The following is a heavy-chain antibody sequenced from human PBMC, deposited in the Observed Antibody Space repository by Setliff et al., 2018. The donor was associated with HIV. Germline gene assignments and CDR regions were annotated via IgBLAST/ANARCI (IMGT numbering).Heavy chain of an antibody. CDR1: GFTFSTYG. J-gene: IGHJ4*02. CDR2: IEHDGSKK. CDR3: AKNPDRSGYYD. Sequence: GSLRFSCAVSGFTFSTYGMHWVRQGPGKGLEWVTFIEHDGSKKFCADSVKGRFTISRDNYKNTLYLQMNSLRAKGTAIYYCAKNPDRSGYYDWGQGTLVTVSS. V-gene: IGHV3-30*02. D-gene: IGHD3-22*01.